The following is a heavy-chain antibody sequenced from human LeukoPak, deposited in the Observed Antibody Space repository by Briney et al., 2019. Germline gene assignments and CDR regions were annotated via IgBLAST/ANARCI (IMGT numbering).Heavy chain of an antibody. CDR3: ARAFDPTTQPFDP. J-gene: IGHJ5*02. CDR2: INPSGGST. Sequence: VASVKVSCKASGYTFTSYYMHWVRQAPGQGLEWMGIINPSGGSTSYAQKFQGRVTMTRDTSTSTVYMEPSSLRPEDTAVYYCARAFDPTTQPFDPWGQGTLVTVSS. V-gene: IGHV1-46*01. D-gene: IGHD4-11*01. CDR1: GYTFTSYY.